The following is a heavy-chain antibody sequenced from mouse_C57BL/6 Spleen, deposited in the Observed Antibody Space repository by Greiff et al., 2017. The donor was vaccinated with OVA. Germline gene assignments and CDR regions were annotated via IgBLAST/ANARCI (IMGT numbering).Heavy chain of an antibody. CDR3: ARANWEPYWYFDV. Sequence: VQLVESGPGLVQPSQSLSITCTVSGFSLTSYGVHWVRQSPGKGLEWLGVIWSGGSTDYNAAFISRLSISKDNSKSQVFFKMNSLQADDTAIYYCARANWEPYWYFDVWGTGTTVTVSS. CDR2: IWSGGST. V-gene: IGHV2-2*01. CDR1: GFSLTSYG. D-gene: IGHD4-1*01. J-gene: IGHJ1*03.